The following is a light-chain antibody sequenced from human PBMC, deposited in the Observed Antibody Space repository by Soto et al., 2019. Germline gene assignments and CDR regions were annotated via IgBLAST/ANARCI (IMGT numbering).Light chain of an antibody. V-gene: IGLV2-11*01. CDR2: DVS. CDR1: SSDVGGYNY. CDR3: CSYAGSYTYV. Sequence: QSALTQPRSVSGSPGQSVTISCTGTSSDVGGYNYVSWYQPHPGKAPKLMIYDVSKRPSGVPDRSSGSKSGNTAPLTISRLQADDEADYYCCSYAGSYTYVFGAGTKLTVL. J-gene: IGLJ1*01.